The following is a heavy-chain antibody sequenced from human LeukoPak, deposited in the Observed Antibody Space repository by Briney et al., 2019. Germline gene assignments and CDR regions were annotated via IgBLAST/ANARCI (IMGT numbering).Heavy chain of an antibody. V-gene: IGHV3-9*01. CDR1: VFTFDDYA. Sequence: PGGSLRLSCAASVFTFDDYAMHWVRQAPGKGLEWVSGISWNSGKIGYADSVKGRFTISRDNAKTSLHLQMNSLRAEDTALYYCAKDYGYNYWGIDYWGQRTLVTVSS. J-gene: IGHJ4*02. D-gene: IGHD5-18*01. CDR3: AKDYGYNYWGIDY. CDR2: ISWNSGKI.